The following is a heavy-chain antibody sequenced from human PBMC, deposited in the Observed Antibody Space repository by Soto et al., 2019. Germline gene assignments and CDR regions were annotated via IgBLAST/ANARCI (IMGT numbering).Heavy chain of an antibody. CDR1: GGSISSSNW. Sequence: KPSETLSLTCAVSGGSISSSNWWSWVRQPPGKGLEWIGEIYHSGSTNYNPSLKSRVTISVDKSKNQFSLKLSSVTAADTAVYYCARDFHSNYQGGMDVWGQGTTVTVSS. J-gene: IGHJ6*02. D-gene: IGHD4-4*01. CDR3: ARDFHSNYQGGMDV. CDR2: IYHSGST. V-gene: IGHV4-4*02.